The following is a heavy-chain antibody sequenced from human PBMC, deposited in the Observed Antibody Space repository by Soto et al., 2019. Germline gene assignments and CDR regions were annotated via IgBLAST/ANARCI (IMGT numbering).Heavy chain of an antibody. V-gene: IGHV1-8*01. CDR3: AYSSSWLDYYYGMDV. CDR1: GYTFTSYD. D-gene: IGHD6-13*01. CDR2: MNPNSGNT. J-gene: IGHJ6*02. Sequence: QVQLVQSGAEVKKPGASVKVSCKASGYTFTSYDINWVRQATGQGPEWMGWMNPNSGNTGYAQKSQGRVTMTRHTSISTAYMELSRLRSEYTAVYYCAYSSSWLDYYYGMDVWGQGTTVTVSS.